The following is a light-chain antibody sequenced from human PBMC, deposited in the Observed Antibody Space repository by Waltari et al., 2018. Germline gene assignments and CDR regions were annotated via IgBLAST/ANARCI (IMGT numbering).Light chain of an antibody. CDR2: SAA. CDR1: QGVSSY. Sequence: EIVLTQSPATLSLSPGERATLSCRASQGVSSYLAWYQLRPGQAPRLLIYSAANRATGIPARFSGSGSGTDFTLTISSLEPEDFAVYYCQQRSDWPRTFGQGTKVEIK. V-gene: IGKV3-11*01. CDR3: QQRSDWPRT. J-gene: IGKJ1*01.